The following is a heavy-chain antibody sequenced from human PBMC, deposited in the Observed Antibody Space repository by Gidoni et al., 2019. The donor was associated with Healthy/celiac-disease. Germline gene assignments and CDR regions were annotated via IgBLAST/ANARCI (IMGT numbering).Heavy chain of an antibody. V-gene: IGHV3-23*01. D-gene: IGHD2-2*01. CDR1: GFTFSSYA. Sequence: EVQLLESGGGLVQPGGSLRLSCAASGFTFSSYAMSWVRQAPGKGLEWVSAISGSGGSTYYADSVKGRFTISRDNSKNTLYLQMNSLRAEDTAVYYCAKTGVKYQLLSNWFDPWGQGTLVTVSP. CDR2: ISGSGGST. CDR3: AKTGVKYQLLSNWFDP. J-gene: IGHJ5*02.